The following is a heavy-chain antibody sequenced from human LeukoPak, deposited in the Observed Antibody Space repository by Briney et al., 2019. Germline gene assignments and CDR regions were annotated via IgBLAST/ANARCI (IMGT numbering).Heavy chain of an antibody. V-gene: IGHV1-18*01. CDR2: ISAYNGNT. D-gene: IGHD3-10*01. J-gene: IGHJ6*02. CDR1: GYTFTSYG. CDR3: ARDQARPYYYGSGSSDYYYYGMDV. Sequence: ASVTVSCKASGYTFTSYGISWVRQAPGQGLEWMGWISAYNGNTNYAQKLQGRVTMTTDTSTSTAYMELSSLRSEDTAVYYCARDQARPYYYGSGSSDYYYYGMDVWGQGTTVTVSS.